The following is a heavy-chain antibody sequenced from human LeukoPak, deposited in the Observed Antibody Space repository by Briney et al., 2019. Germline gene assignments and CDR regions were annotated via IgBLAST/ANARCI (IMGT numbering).Heavy chain of an antibody. Sequence: GGSLRLSCAASGFTFSSYWMHWVGQAPGKGLVWVSRINSDGSSTSYADSVKGRFTISRDNAKNTLYLQMNSLRAEDTAVYYCARDRGRRRDGYNYPFDYWGQGTLVTVSS. CDR3: ARDRGRRRDGYNYPFDY. V-gene: IGHV3-74*01. CDR2: INSDGSST. D-gene: IGHD5-24*01. CDR1: GFTFSSYW. J-gene: IGHJ4*02.